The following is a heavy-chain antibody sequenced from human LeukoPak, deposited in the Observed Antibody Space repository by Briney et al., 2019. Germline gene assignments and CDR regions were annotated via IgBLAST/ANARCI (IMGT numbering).Heavy chain of an antibody. Sequence: GGSLRLSCAASGFTFSAYWMSWVRHAPGKGLEWLANIKQDGSDKQYVDSVKGRFAISRDNAKTSVYLQMNSLRAEDPALYYCVSTTRSSPFDNWGQGTLVTVSS. D-gene: IGHD1-1*01. V-gene: IGHV3-7*01. J-gene: IGHJ4*02. CDR3: VSTTRSSPFDN. CDR2: IKQDGSDK. CDR1: GFTFSAYW.